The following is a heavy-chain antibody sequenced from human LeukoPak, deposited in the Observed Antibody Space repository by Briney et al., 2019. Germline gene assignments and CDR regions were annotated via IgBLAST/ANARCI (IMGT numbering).Heavy chain of an antibody. CDR2: TYYRSKWYN. D-gene: IGHD3-3*01. CDR3: ARGLYYGFWPNYFDY. CDR1: GDSVSSNSAP. Sequence: SQTLSLTCAISGDSVSSNSAPWNWLRQSPSRGLEWLGRTYYRSKWYNDYAVSVKSRITINPDTSKNQFSLQLNSVTPEDTAVYYCARGLYYGFWPNYFDYWGQGTLVTVSS. V-gene: IGHV6-1*01. J-gene: IGHJ4*02.